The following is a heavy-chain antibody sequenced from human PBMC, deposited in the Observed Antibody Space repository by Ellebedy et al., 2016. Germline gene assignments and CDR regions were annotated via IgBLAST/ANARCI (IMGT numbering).Heavy chain of an antibody. CDR1: GSSFTSYW. V-gene: IGHV5-51*01. Sequence: GESLKISCKGSGSSFTSYWIGWVRQMPGKGLEWMGIIYPGDSDTRYSPSFQGQVTISDDKSISTAYLQWNSLKASDTAMYYCARRPSYEDDAFDIWGQGTMVTVSS. J-gene: IGHJ3*02. D-gene: IGHD5-12*01. CDR2: IYPGDSDT. CDR3: ARRPSYEDDAFDI.